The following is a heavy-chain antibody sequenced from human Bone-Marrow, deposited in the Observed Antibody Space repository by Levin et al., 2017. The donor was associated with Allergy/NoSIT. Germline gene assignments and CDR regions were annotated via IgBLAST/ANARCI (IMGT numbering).Heavy chain of an antibody. J-gene: IGHJ6*02. Sequence: SQTLSLPCFVSGGSISSYHWSWLRQPPGKGLEWIGYIYYSGSTNYNPSLKSRVTISVDTSKNQFSLTLNSVTAADTAVYYCARDRVVAGSGTYYYYGMAVWGQGTTVTVSS. V-gene: IGHV4-59*01. CDR3: ARDRVVAGSGTYYYYGMAV. D-gene: IGHD6-19*01. CDR2: IYYSGST. CDR1: GGSISSYH.